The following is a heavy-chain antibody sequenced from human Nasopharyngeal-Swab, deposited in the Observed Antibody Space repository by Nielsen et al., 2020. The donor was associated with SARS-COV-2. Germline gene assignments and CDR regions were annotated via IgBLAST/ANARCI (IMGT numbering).Heavy chain of an antibody. D-gene: IGHD4-23*01. CDR3: ARWGTVGGKYYYYYMDV. CDR2: IYTSRST. Sequence: SETLSLTCTVSGGSISSGSSYWSWLRQPAGKGLEWIGRIYTSRSTHYNPSLKIRVTISVDTTKNQFSLKLSSVTAADTAVYYCARWGTVGGKYYYYYMDVWGKGTTVTVSS. V-gene: IGHV4-61*02. J-gene: IGHJ6*03. CDR1: GGSISSGSSY.